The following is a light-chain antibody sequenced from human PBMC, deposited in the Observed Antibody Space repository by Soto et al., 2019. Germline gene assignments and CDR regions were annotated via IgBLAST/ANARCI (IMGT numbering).Light chain of an antibody. CDR2: SDN. Sequence: QYVLTQPHSASRTPGQRVTTSCSGSSANIGSNAVNWFQQLPGTAPKLLIYSDNHRPSGVPDRFSASKSGTSASLAISGLQSEDEADYYCATWADSLRTYVFGTGTKVTVL. J-gene: IGLJ1*01. CDR1: SANIGSNA. CDR3: ATWADSLRTYV. V-gene: IGLV1-44*01.